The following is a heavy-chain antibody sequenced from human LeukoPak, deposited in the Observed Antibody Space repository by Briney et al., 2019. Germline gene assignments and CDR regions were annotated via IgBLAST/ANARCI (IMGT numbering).Heavy chain of an antibody. J-gene: IGHJ4*02. D-gene: IGHD6-19*01. V-gene: IGHV1-69*05. Sequence: ASVKVSCKASGGTFSSYAISWVRQAPGQGLEWMGRIIPIFGTANYAQKLQGRVTITTDESTSTAYMELSSLRSEDKAAYYCAREWLAFHGDYWGQGTLVTVSS. CDR1: GGTFSSYA. CDR2: IIPIFGTA. CDR3: AREWLAFHGDY.